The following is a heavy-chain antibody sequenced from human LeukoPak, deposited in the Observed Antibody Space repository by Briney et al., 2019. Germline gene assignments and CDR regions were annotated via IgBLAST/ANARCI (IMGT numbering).Heavy chain of an antibody. CDR2: ISSSGSTI. D-gene: IGHD4-17*01. J-gene: IGHJ4*02. V-gene: IGHV3-48*03. CDR1: GFTFSSYE. CDR3: ATPPTVTRNY. Sequence: GGSLRLSCAASGFTFSSYEMNWVRQAPGKGLEWVSYISSSGSTIYYADSVKGRFTISRDNSKNTLYLQMNSLRAEDTAVYYCATPPTVTRNYWGQGTLVTVSS.